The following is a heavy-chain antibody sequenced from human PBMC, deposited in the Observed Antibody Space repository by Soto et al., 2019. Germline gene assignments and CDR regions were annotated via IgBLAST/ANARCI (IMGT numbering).Heavy chain of an antibody. D-gene: IGHD6-13*01. J-gene: IGHJ6*02. Sequence: SETLSLTCTVSGGSISSSSYYWGWIRQPPGKGLEWIGSIYYSGSTYYNPSLKSRVTISVDTSKNQFSLKLSSVTAADTAVYYCASHSSSWYSSHYYYYGMDVWGQGTTVTVSS. CDR2: IYYSGST. CDR1: GGSISSSSYY. V-gene: IGHV4-39*01. CDR3: ASHSSSWYSSHYYYYGMDV.